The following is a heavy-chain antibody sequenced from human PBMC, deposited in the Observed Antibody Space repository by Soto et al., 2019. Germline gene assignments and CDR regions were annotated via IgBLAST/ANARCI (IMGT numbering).Heavy chain of an antibody. CDR3: ARLHSSSWFTGNYYYYGMDV. Sequence: SETLSLTCTVSGGSISSYYWSWIRQPPGKGLEWIGYIYYSGSTNYNPSLKSRVTISVDTSKNQFSLKLSSVTAADTAVYYCARLHSSSWFTGNYYYYGMDVWGQGTTVTVSS. D-gene: IGHD6-13*01. V-gene: IGHV4-59*08. J-gene: IGHJ6*02. CDR2: IYYSGST. CDR1: GGSISSYY.